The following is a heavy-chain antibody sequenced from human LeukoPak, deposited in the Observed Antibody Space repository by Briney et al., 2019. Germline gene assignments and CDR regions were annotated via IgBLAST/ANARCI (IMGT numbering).Heavy chain of an antibody. J-gene: IGHJ4*02. CDR1: GYTFTSYD. Sequence: GASVRVSCKASGYTFTSYDINWVRQATGQGLEWMGWMNPNSGNTGYAQKFQGRVTMTRNTSISTAYMELSSLRSEDTAVYYCARGVGAARALGYWGQGTLVTVSS. V-gene: IGHV1-8*01. D-gene: IGHD6-6*01. CDR3: ARGVGAARALGY. CDR2: MNPNSGNT.